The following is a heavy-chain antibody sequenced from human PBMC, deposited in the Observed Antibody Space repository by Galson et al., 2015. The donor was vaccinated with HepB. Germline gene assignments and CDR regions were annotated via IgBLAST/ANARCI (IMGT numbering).Heavy chain of an antibody. J-gene: IGHJ5*02. D-gene: IGHD3-3*01. CDR1: GFTFSSYS. Sequence: SLRLSCAASGFTFSSYSMNWVRQAPGKGLEWVSSISSSSYIYYADSVKGRFTISRDNAKNSLYLQMNSLRAEDTAVYYCARDHRDLGVYDFWSGYSENWFDPWGQGTLVTVSS. CDR3: ARDHRDLGVYDFWSGYSENWFDP. CDR2: ISSSSYI. V-gene: IGHV3-21*01.